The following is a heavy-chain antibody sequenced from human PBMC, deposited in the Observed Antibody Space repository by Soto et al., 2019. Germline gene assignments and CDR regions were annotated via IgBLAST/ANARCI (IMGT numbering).Heavy chain of an antibody. J-gene: IGHJ4*02. V-gene: IGHV4-59*01. CDR3: AREPFFSSSSGFDY. Sequence: PSETLSLTCTFSCGSIISYYWSWIRQPPGKGLEWIGYIYYSGSTNYNPSLKSRVTISVDTSKNQFSLKLSSVTAADTAVYYCAREPFFSSSSGFDYWGQGTLVTVSS. CDR2: IYYSGST. D-gene: IGHD6-6*01. CDR1: CGSIISYY.